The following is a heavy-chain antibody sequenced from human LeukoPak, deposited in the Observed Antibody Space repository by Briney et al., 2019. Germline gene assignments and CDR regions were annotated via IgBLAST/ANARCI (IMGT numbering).Heavy chain of an antibody. J-gene: IGHJ5*02. V-gene: IGHV3-23*01. CDR1: GFTFSDYY. Sequence: PGGSLRLSCAASGFTFSDYYMSWIRQAPGKGLEWVSAISGSGGSTYYADSVKGRFTISRDNSENTLYLQMNSLRAEDTAVYYCAKDLYEAGTATRNGWFDPWGQGTLVTVSS. D-gene: IGHD5-18*01. CDR3: AKDLYEAGTATRNGWFDP. CDR2: ISGSGGST.